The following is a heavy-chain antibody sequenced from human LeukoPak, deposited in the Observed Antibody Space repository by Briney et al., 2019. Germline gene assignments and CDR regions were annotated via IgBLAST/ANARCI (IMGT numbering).Heavy chain of an antibody. CDR3: ARAPTVTGYFDY. CDR1: GGSISSGGYY. V-gene: IGHV4-31*03. Sequence: SSETLSLTCTVSGGSISSGGYYWSWIRQHPGKGLEWIGYIYYSGSTYYNPSLKSRVTISVDTSKNQFSLKLSSVTAADTAVYYCARAPTVTGYFDYWGQGTLVTVSS. D-gene: IGHD4-17*01. CDR2: IYYSGST. J-gene: IGHJ4*02.